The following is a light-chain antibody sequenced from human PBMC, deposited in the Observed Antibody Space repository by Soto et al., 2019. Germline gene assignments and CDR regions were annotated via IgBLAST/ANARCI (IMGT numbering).Light chain of an antibody. CDR1: QSVSSSF. V-gene: IGKV3D-7*01. Sequence: EIVLTQSPATLSLSPGERATLSCRASQSVSSSFLAWYQQKPGLAPRLLIYDASTRATDIPARFSGSGSGTDFTLTISSLLSEDFAVYYCHQYYKWPLTFGGGTKVDIK. CDR2: DAS. J-gene: IGKJ4*01. CDR3: HQYYKWPLT.